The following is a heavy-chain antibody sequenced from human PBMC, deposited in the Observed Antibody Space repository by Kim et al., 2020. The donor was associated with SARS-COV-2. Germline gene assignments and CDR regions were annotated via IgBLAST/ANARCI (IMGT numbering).Heavy chain of an antibody. D-gene: IGHD3-10*01. V-gene: IGHV3-23*01. CDR2: ISGTGGST. Sequence: GGSLRLSCAASGFTFSSYAMSWVRQAPGKGLEWVSVISGTGGSTNYADSVKGRLTISRDNSKSTLYLQMNSLRAEDTAIYYCAKHYYDSGRYGMDVWGQGTTVTVSS. J-gene: IGHJ6*02. CDR3: AKHYYDSGRYGMDV. CDR1: GFTFSSYA.